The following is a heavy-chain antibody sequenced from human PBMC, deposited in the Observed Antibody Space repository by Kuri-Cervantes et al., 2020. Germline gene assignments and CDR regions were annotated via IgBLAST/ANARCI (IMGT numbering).Heavy chain of an antibody. D-gene: IGHD3-3*01. Sequence: GGSLRLSCAASGFTFSSYWMSWVRQAPGKGLEWVANIKQDGSEKYYVDSVKGRLTISRDNAKNSLYLQMNSLRAEDTAVYYCARVWGEYDFWSGYYEDYYYYMDVWGKGTTVTVSS. J-gene: IGHJ6*03. V-gene: IGHV3-7*01. CDR3: ARVWGEYDFWSGYYEDYYYYMDV. CDR1: GFTFSSYW. CDR2: IKQDGSEK.